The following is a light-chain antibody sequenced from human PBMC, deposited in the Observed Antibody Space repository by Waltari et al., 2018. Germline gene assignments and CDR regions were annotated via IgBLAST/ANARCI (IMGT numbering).Light chain of an antibody. V-gene: IGLV3-19*01. J-gene: IGLJ2*01. Sequence: SSELTQDPAVSVALGQTVRFTGQGDSLRSDYASWYQQKPGRAPVLVIYGKNNPPSGIPDRFSGSSSGNTASLTITGAQAEDEADYYCNSRDSSGNHLVVFGGGTKLTVL. CDR3: NSRDSSGNHLVV. CDR1: SLRSDY. CDR2: GKN.